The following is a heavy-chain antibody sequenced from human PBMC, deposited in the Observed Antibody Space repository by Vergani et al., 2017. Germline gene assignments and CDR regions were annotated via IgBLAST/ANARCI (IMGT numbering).Heavy chain of an antibody. CDR2: INPNSGGT. V-gene: IGHV1-2*02. CDR3: ARDDLYYDSSGYYIEDYFDY. D-gene: IGHD3-22*01. CDR1: GYTFTGYY. J-gene: IGHJ4*02. Sequence: QVQLVQSGAEVKKPGASVKVSCKASGYTFTGYYMHWVRQAPGQGLEWMGWINPNSGGTNYAQKFQGRVTMTRDTSISTAYMELSRLRSDDTAVYYCARDDLYYDSSGYYIEDYFDYWGQGTLVTVSA.